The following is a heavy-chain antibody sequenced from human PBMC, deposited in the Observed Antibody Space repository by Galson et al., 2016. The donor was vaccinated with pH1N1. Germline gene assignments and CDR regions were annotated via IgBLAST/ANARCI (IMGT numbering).Heavy chain of an antibody. CDR1: GFSINSSGMG. D-gene: IGHD5-12*01. CDR3: AHREVTITNAFDV. Sequence: PALVKPTQTLTLTCTFSGFSINSSGMGVGWIRQPPGQALEWLAVIYWDDDKRYSLSLKSRLTISKDTSKNQVVLTMTNMDPADTATYYCAHREVTITNAFDVWGQGTMVTVSS. J-gene: IGHJ3*01. V-gene: IGHV2-5*08. CDR2: IYWDDDK.